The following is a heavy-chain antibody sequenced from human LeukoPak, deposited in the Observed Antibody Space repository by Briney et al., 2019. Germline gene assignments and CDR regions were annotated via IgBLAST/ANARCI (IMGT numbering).Heavy chain of an antibody. CDR2: ISAYNGNT. Sequence: GASVKVSCKDSGYTFTTYGITWVRQAPGQGLEWMGWISAYNGNTNYAQKFQGRVTMTTDTSTSTAYMELRSLRSDDTAMYYCARALVDGYKELGYWGQGTLVTVSS. CDR3: ARALVDGYKELGY. D-gene: IGHD5-24*01. V-gene: IGHV1-18*01. J-gene: IGHJ4*02. CDR1: GYTFTTYG.